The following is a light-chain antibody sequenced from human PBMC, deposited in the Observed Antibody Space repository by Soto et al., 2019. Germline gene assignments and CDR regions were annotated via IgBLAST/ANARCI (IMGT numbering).Light chain of an antibody. V-gene: IGLV6-57*04. CDR2: EDN. Sequence: NFMLTQPHSVSESPGKTVTISCTRSSGSIASNYVQWYQQRLGSAPTTVIYEDNQRPSGVPDRFSGSIDSSSNSASLTISGLKTEDEADYYCQSYDGGWVFGGGTQLTVL. J-gene: IGLJ3*02. CDR1: SGSIASNY. CDR3: QSYDGGWV.